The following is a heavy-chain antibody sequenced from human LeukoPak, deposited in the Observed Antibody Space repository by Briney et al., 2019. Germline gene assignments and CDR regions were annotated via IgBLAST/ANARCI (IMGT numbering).Heavy chain of an antibody. CDR3: ARKGTSSSWFEPFDY. Sequence: GGSLRLSCAASGFPFSDYSMNWVRQAPGKGLEWVSSISDSGYYIYYADSVMGRFTISRDNAKNSLYLQMNSLRAEDTAVYYCARKGTSSSWFEPFDYWGQGTLVTVSS. D-gene: IGHD6-13*01. V-gene: IGHV3-21*01. CDR2: ISDSGYYI. CDR1: GFPFSDYS. J-gene: IGHJ4*02.